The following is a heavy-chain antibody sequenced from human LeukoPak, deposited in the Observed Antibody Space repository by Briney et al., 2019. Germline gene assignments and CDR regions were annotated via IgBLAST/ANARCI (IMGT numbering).Heavy chain of an antibody. CDR3: ARDSWGGATQVDL. CDR2: ISTTSSTI. D-gene: IGHD3-16*01. CDR1: GFTFRSYA. J-gene: IGHJ5*02. V-gene: IGHV3-48*01. Sequence: GGSLRLSCAASGFTFRSYAMNWVRQAPGKGLEWVSYISTTSSTIYYADSVKGRFTVSRDNDKSSLHLQMNNLRPEDMAVYYCARDSWGGATQVDLWGQGTLVTVSS.